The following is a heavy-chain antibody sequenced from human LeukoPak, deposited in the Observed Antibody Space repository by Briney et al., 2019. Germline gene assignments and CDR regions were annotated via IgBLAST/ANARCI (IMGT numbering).Heavy chain of an antibody. J-gene: IGHJ4*02. CDR2: IKEDGSNL. D-gene: IGHD3-16*02. CDR3: ARVICDYVWGSYRCHFDY. Sequence: PGGSLRLSCAASGFTFSSYWMGWVRQAPGKGLEWVANIKEDGSNLYYLDSVKGRFTISRDNAKNSLHLQMNSLGAEDTAVYFCARVICDYVWGSYRCHFDYWGQGTLVSVSS. V-gene: IGHV3-7*01. CDR1: GFTFSSYW.